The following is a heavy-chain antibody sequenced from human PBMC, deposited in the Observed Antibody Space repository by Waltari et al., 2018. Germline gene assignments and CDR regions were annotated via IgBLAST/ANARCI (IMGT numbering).Heavy chain of an antibody. Sequence: QVQLVESGGGVVQPGRSLRLSCVASGFTLSSYGMHWVRQAPGKGQAWMAVIWYNGFNKYYADSVKGRFTISSDSSKNTVFLQMDSLRAEDTAVYYCARWVGGDYGGGLDVWGQGTTVTVSS. CDR1: GFTLSSYG. J-gene: IGHJ6*02. V-gene: IGHV3-33*01. D-gene: IGHD4-17*01. CDR3: ARWVGGDYGGGLDV. CDR2: IWYNGFNK.